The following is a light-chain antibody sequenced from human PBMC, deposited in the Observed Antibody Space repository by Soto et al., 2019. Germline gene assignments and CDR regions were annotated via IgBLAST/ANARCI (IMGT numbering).Light chain of an antibody. J-gene: IGLJ2*01. CDR1: TGDVTSGHY. V-gene: IGLV7-46*01. Sequence: QAVVTQEPSLTVSPGGTVTLTCGSSTGDVTSGHYPYWFQQKSGQAPRALIYDTSNKHSWTPARFSGSLLGGKAALTLSGAQPEDEAEYYCLLSFSGTHVVFGGGTKLTVL. CDR2: DTS. CDR3: LLSFSGTHVV.